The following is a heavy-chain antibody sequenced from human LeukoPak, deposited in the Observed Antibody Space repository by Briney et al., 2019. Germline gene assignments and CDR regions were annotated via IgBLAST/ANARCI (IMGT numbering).Heavy chain of an antibody. CDR3: ATSTMVRGVILAFDI. V-gene: IGHV4-30-2*01. CDR1: GGSISSGGSS. D-gene: IGHD3-10*01. Sequence: PSQTLSLTCAVSGGSISSGGSSWSWIRQPPGKGLEWIGYIYHRGSTYYNPSLKSRVTISVDRSKNQFSLKLRSVTAADTAVYYCATSTMVRGVILAFDIWGQGTMVTVSS. J-gene: IGHJ3*02. CDR2: IYHRGST.